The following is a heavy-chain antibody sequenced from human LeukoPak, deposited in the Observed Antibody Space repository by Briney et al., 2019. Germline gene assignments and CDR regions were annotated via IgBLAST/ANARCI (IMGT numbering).Heavy chain of an antibody. CDR2: IAYDGSVK. Sequence: GRSLRLSCVASGFSFSSYGIHWVRQAPGKGLEWVAVIAYDGSVKYSSDSVKGRFTISRDNSKNTLYLQINSLRAEVTAVYFCASSAWGAYDSSAYYQFDYWGQGTLVIVSS. V-gene: IGHV3-30*03. CDR1: GFSFSSYG. CDR3: ASSAWGAYDSSAYYQFDY. J-gene: IGHJ4*02. D-gene: IGHD3-22*01.